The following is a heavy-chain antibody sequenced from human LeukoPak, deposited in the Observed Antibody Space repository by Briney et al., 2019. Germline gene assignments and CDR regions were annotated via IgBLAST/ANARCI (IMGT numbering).Heavy chain of an antibody. CDR3: AKGMRGVVLVPRAYYFDS. CDR1: GFTFSAYG. Sequence: PGGSMRLSCVGSGFTFSAYGMSWVRQAPGKGLESVSSISGSDGATSYADSVKGRFTISRDNSKNTLYLQMNSLRAEDTAVYYCAKGMRGVVLVPRAYYFDSWGQGTLVTVSS. D-gene: IGHD2-8*02. V-gene: IGHV3-23*01. J-gene: IGHJ4*02. CDR2: ISGSDGAT.